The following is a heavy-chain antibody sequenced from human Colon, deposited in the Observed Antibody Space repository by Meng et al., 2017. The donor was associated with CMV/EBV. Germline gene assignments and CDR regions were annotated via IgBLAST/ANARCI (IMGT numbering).Heavy chain of an antibody. Sequence: GGSLRLSCVASGFNFSKIEMNWVRQAPRKGLEWLSYISSSGDRIYYADSVKGRFIVSRDNAKNSLFLQMDSLRAEDTAVYYCARIYYESWSGYYRDYWGQGTLVTVSS. CDR3: ARIYYESWSGYYRDY. V-gene: IGHV3-48*03. J-gene: IGHJ4*02. D-gene: IGHD3-3*01. CDR1: GFNFSKIE. CDR2: ISSSGDRI.